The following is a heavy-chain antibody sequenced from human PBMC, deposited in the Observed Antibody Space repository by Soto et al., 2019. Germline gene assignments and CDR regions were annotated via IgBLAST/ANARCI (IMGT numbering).Heavy chain of an antibody. Sequence: GGSLRLSCAASGFTFSSYAMTWVRQAPGKGLEWVSAITGGGGDTWYADSVKGRFTISRDNSKNTLSLQMNSLRAEDTAIYYCAKGSAAARPYCFDHWGQGTLVTVSS. CDR3: AKGSAAARPYCFDH. J-gene: IGHJ4*02. V-gene: IGHV3-23*01. CDR1: GFTFSSYA. CDR2: ITGGGGDT. D-gene: IGHD6-13*01.